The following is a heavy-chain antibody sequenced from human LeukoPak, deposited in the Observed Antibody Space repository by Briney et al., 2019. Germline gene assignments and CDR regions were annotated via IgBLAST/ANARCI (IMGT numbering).Heavy chain of an antibody. D-gene: IGHD2-15*01. Sequence: GGSLRLSCAASGLTFSSYWMSWVRQAPGKGLEWVANIKQDGSEKYYVDSVKGRFTISRDNAKNSLYLQMNSLRAEDTAVYYCAREKSDCSGGSCYSVFDYWGQGTLVTVSS. CDR3: AREKSDCSGGSCYSVFDY. V-gene: IGHV3-7*01. CDR1: GLTFSSYW. J-gene: IGHJ4*02. CDR2: IKQDGSEK.